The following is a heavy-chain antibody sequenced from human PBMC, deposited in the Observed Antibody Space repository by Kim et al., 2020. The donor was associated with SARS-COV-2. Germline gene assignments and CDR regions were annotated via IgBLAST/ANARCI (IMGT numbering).Heavy chain of an antibody. D-gene: IGHD3-10*01. CDR3: AAMVRGVIDPPDY. V-gene: IGHV1-46*01. J-gene: IGHJ4*02. CDR1: GYTFTSYY. CDR2: INPSGGST. Sequence: ASVPFSCKASGYTFTSYYMHWVRQAPGQGLEWMGIINPSGGSTSYAQKFQGRVTMTRDTSTSTVYMELSSLRSEDTAVYYCAAMVRGVIDPPDYWGQGTLVTVSS.